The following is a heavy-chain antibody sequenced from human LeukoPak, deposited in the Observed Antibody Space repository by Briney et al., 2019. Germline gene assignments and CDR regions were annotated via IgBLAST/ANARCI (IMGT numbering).Heavy chain of an antibody. D-gene: IGHD5-18*01. J-gene: IGHJ4*02. CDR1: GGSISSGGYS. CDR3: ARDFGGYSYGIYYFDY. Sequence: PSQTLSLTCAVSGGSISSGGYSWSWIRQPPGKGLEWIGYIYHSGSTSYNPSLKSRVTISVDRSKNQFSLKLSSVTAADTAVYYCARDFGGYSYGIYYFDYWGQGTLVTVSS. CDR2: IYHSGST. V-gene: IGHV4-30-2*01.